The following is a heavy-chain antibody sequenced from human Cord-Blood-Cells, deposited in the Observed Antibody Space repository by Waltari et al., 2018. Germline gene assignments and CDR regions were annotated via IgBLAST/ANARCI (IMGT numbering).Heavy chain of an antibody. CDR2: ISYDGSNK. V-gene: IGHV3-30*18. Sequence: QVQLVESGGGVVQPGRSLRLSCAASGFTFSSYGMHWVRQAPGKGLEWVAVISYDGSNKYYADSVKGRFTISRDNTKNTLYLQMNSLRAEDTAVYYCAKDLHGAFDIWGQGTMVTVSS. CDR3: AKDLHGAFDI. J-gene: IGHJ3*02. CDR1: GFTFSSYG.